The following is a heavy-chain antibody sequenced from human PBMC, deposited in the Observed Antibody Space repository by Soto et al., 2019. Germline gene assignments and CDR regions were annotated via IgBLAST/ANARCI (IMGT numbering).Heavy chain of an antibody. D-gene: IGHD3-22*01. Sequence: PSEILSLTCTVSGGSISSGDYYWSWIRQPPGKGLEWIGYIYYSGSTYYNPSLKSRVTISVDTSKNQFSLKLSSVTAADTAVYYCARGRYYDSSGYYPFDYWGQGTLVTVSS. V-gene: IGHV4-30-4*01. J-gene: IGHJ4*02. CDR3: ARGRYYDSSGYYPFDY. CDR2: IYYSGST. CDR1: GGSISSGDYY.